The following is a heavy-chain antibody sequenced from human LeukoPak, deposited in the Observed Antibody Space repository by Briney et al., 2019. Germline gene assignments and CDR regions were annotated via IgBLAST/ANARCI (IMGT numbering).Heavy chain of an antibody. V-gene: IGHV3-21*01. CDR2: ISSTTSYI. Sequence: PGGSLRLSCAASRFIFSIYSMNWVRQAPGKGLEWVSSISSTTSYIYYADSVKGRFTISRDNAKNSVYLQMNSLRAEDTAVYYCVRDSPRYCSRTSCSNFDYWGQGTLVTVSS. CDR1: RFIFSIYS. J-gene: IGHJ4*02. CDR3: VRDSPRYCSRTSCSNFDY. D-gene: IGHD2-2*01.